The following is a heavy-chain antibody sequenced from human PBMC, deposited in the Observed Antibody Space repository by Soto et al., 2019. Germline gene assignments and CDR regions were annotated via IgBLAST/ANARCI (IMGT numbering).Heavy chain of an antibody. Sequence: SVKVSCKASGGTFSSYAISWVRQAPGQGLEWMGGIIPIFGTANYAQKFQGRVTITADESTSTAYMELSSLRSEDTAVYYCARAHTNKDIVVINWFDPWGQGTLVTVSS. J-gene: IGHJ5*02. V-gene: IGHV1-69*13. CDR2: IIPIFGTA. CDR3: ARAHTNKDIVVINWFDP. CDR1: GGTFSSYA. D-gene: IGHD2-2*01.